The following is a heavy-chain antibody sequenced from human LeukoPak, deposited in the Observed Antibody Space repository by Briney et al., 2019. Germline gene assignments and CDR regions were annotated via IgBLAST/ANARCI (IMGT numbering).Heavy chain of an antibody. J-gene: IGHJ4*02. V-gene: IGHV4-59*01. CDR1: GVSISSYY. CDR3: ARAGSGSYYYFDS. Sequence: SETLSLTCTVSGVSISSYYWSWIRQPPGKGLEWIGYIYYSGSTNYNPSLKSRVTISVDTSKNQFSLKLSSVTAADTAMYYCARAGSGSYYYFDSWGQGTLVTVSS. D-gene: IGHD1-26*01. CDR2: IYYSGST.